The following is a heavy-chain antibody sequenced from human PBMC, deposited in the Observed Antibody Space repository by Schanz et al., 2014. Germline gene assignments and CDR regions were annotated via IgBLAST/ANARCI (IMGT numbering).Heavy chain of an antibody. J-gene: IGHJ4*02. CDR1: GFSFDSYN. V-gene: IGHV3-21*06. D-gene: IGHD1-1*01. CDR2: LSFDSRHI. CDR3: ARDGVAATTDFEY. Sequence: EVQLVESGGGLVKPGGSLRLSCTASGFSFDSYNMNWVRQSPGKGLEWVAFLSFDSRHIYYADSVKGRFTISRDNAKSSLHLKRNSLRADDTAVYYCARDGVAATTDFEYWGQGALVTVSS.